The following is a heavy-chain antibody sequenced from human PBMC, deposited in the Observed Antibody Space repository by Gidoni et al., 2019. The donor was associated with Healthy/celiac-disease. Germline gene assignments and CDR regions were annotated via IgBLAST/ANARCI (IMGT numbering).Heavy chain of an antibody. D-gene: IGHD3-3*01. Sequence: QLQLQESGPGLVKPSETLSLTCTVSGGSISSSSYYWGWIRQPPGKGLEWIGSIYYSGSTYYNPSLKSRVTISVDTSKNQFSLKLSSVTAADTAVYYCARHPVRGSIFGVVTPFNWFDPWGQGTLVTVSS. J-gene: IGHJ5*02. CDR1: GGSISSSSYY. CDR3: ARHPVRGSIFGVVTPFNWFDP. CDR2: IYYSGST. V-gene: IGHV4-39*01.